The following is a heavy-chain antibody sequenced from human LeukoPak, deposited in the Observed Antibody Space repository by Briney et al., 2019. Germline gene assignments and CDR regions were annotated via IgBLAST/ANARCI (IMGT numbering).Heavy chain of an antibody. V-gene: IGHV3-30-3*01. Sequence: GGSLRLSCAASGFTFSSYAMHWVRQAPGKGLEWVVVISYDGSNKYYADSVKGRFTISRDNSKNTLYLQMNSLRAEDTAVYYCARVRERVMITFGGVIAPGAFDIWGQGTMVTVSS. CDR2: ISYDGSNK. D-gene: IGHD3-16*02. CDR3: ARVRERVMITFGGVIAPGAFDI. J-gene: IGHJ3*02. CDR1: GFTFSSYA.